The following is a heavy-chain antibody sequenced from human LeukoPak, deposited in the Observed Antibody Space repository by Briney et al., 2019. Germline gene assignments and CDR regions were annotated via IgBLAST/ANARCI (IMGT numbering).Heavy chain of an antibody. D-gene: IGHD3-22*01. CDR3: ARYYYDSSGYGGYYYMDV. CDR1: GFTFSSYA. V-gene: IGHV3-23*01. CDR2: ISGSGGST. J-gene: IGHJ6*03. Sequence: GGSLRLSCAASGFTFSSYAMSWVRQAPGKGLEWVSAISGSGGSTYYADSVKGRFTISRDNSKNTLYLQMNSLRAEDTAVYYCARYYYDSSGYGGYYYMDVWGKGTTVTVSS.